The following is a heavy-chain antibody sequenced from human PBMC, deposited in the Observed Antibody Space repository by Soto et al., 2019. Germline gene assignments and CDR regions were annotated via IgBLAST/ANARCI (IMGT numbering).Heavy chain of an antibody. CDR1: GGSFSGYD. D-gene: IGHD3-9*01. Sequence: QVQLQQWGAGLLKPSETLSLTCAVYGGSFSGYDWSWIRQPPGKGLEWIGEINHSGSTDYNPSCMSRVTISVVSCTNSLSRTLSSATASVPVVYYCARVTGRYEYGVDVWGQGTTVTVSS. J-gene: IGHJ6*02. CDR3: ARVTGRYEYGVDV. CDR2: INHSGST. V-gene: IGHV4-34*01.